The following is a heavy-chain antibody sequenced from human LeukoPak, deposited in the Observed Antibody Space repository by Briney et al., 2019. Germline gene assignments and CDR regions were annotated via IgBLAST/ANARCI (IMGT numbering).Heavy chain of an antibody. CDR3: ARGLMYSSSWYYYYYMDV. J-gene: IGHJ6*03. V-gene: IGHV1-8*01. CDR1: GYTFTSYD. CDR2: MNPNSGNT. Sequence: ASVKVSCKASGYTFTSYDINWVRQATGQGLEWMGWMNPNSGNTGYAQKFQGRVTMTRNTSISTAYMELSSLRSEDTAVYYCARGLMYSSSWYYYYYMDVWGKGTTVTISS. D-gene: IGHD6-13*01.